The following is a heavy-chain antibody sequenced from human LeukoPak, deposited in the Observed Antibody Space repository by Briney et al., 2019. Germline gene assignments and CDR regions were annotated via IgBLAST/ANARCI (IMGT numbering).Heavy chain of an antibody. CDR3: AKDRANYGDYGGNYYYYMDV. D-gene: IGHD4-17*01. CDR1: GFTFSSYG. J-gene: IGHJ6*03. V-gene: IGHV3-23*01. Sequence: GRSLRISCAASGFTFSSYGMSWVRQAPGKGLEWVSAISGSGGSTYYADSVKGRFTISRDNSKNTLYLQMNSLRAEDTAVYYCAKDRANYGDYGGNYYYYMDVWGKGTTVTISS. CDR2: ISGSGGST.